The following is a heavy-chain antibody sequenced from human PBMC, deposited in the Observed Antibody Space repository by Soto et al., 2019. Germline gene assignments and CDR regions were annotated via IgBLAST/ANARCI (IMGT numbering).Heavy chain of an antibody. J-gene: IGHJ4*02. CDR1: GFTFSSYA. D-gene: IGHD5-12*01. CDR3: AKDGLGWLQLIYYFDY. V-gene: IGHV3-23*01. CDR2: ISGSGGST. Sequence: EVQLLESGGGLVQPGGSLRLSCAASGFTFSSYAMSWVRQAPGKGLEWVSAISGSGGSTYYADSVKGRFTISRDNSKNTLYLLMNSLRAEDTAVYYCAKDGLGWLQLIYYFDYWGQGTLVTVSS.